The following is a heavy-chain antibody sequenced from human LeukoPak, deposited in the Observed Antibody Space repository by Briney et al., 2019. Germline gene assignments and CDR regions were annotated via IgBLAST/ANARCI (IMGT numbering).Heavy chain of an antibody. CDR1: GYSFTTYD. Sequence: ASVKVSRKASGYSFTTYDINWVRQATGQGLGWMGWMNPNSGNTGYAQRFQGRVTMTRDTSISTAYMELNSLTSEDTAVYYCAKNVRDTGTFDYWGQGTLVTVSS. CDR3: AKNVRDTGTFDY. J-gene: IGHJ4*02. V-gene: IGHV1-8*01. CDR2: MNPNSGNT. D-gene: IGHD5-18*01.